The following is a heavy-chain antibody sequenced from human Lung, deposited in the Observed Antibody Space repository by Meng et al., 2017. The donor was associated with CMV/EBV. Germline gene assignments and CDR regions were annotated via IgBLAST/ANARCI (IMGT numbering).Heavy chain of an antibody. Sequence: GGSXRLXCAASGFTFSSYSMNWVRQAPGKGLEWVSSISSSSYIYYADSVKGRFTISRDNAKNSLYLQMNSLRAEDTAVYYCASPYYYDSRGAFDIWGQGTXVTCSS. CDR1: GFTFSSYS. D-gene: IGHD3-22*01. J-gene: IGHJ3*02. CDR3: ASPYYYDSRGAFDI. CDR2: ISSSSYI. V-gene: IGHV3-21*01.